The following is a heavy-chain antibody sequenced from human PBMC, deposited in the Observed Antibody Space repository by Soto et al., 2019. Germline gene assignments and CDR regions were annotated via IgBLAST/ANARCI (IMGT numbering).Heavy chain of an antibody. CDR2: INPSRGGA. J-gene: IGHJ4*02. CDR1: GFPFTSFF. CDR3: VRAPNFFDS. Sequence: HVQLVQSGAEVKKPGASVTVSCKSSGFPFTSFFIHWVRQAPGQGLEWMGVINPSRGGAHYAQKFQGRLTLTRDTSSSTVYLDLTSLKSEDTALYYCVRAPNFFDSWGQGTLVTVSS. V-gene: IGHV1-46*01.